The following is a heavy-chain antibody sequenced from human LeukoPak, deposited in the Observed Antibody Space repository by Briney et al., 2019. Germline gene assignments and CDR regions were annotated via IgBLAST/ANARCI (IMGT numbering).Heavy chain of an antibody. CDR3: ARDIRIQLWLPHFDY. Sequence: SQTLSLTCTVSGGSVRRGNYYWTWIRQPAGSGLEWIGRIYTSGTTDYNPSLRTRVTISVDTSKNQFSLKLSSVTAADTAVYYCARDIRIQLWLPHFDYWGQGTLVTVSS. D-gene: IGHD5-18*01. V-gene: IGHV4-61*02. J-gene: IGHJ4*02. CDR2: IYTSGTT. CDR1: GGSVRRGNYY.